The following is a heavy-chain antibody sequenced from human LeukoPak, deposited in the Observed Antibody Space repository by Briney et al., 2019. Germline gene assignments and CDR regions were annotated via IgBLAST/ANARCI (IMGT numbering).Heavy chain of an antibody. V-gene: IGHV3-30*18. J-gene: IGHJ4*02. Sequence: GGSLRLSCAPSGFTLCSYGMHGVRQAPGEGLGGVAVISYDASNKYYADSVKGRFTISRDNSKNTLYLQMNSLRAEDTAVYYCAKTGEQWLMKLYYFDYWGQGTLVTVSS. CDR2: ISYDASNK. D-gene: IGHD6-19*01. CDR3: AKTGEQWLMKLYYFDY. CDR1: GFTLCSYG.